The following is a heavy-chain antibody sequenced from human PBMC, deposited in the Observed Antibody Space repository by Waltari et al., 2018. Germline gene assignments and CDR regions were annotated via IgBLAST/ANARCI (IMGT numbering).Heavy chain of an antibody. J-gene: IGHJ4*02. V-gene: IGHV5-51*01. CDR2: TYPVDSDT. D-gene: IGHD3-10*01. Sequence: EVQLVQSGAEVKKPGESMKISCKGSGYRFTNYWIGWVRQVPGKGLEWMGFTYPVDSDTRYSPSFQGQVTMSADRFISTAYLQWSSLKASDTAMYYCARGYYGSGSYYFDNWGQGTLVTVSS. CDR1: GYRFTNYW. CDR3: ARGYYGSGSYYFDN.